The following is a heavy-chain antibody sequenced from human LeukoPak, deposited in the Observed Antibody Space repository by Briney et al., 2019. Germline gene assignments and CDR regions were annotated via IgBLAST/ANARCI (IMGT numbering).Heavy chain of an antibody. D-gene: IGHD2-2*01. V-gene: IGHV1-69*01. J-gene: IGHJ5*02. Sequence: ASVKVSCKASGGTFSSYAISWVRQAPGQGLEWMGGIIPIFGTANYAQKFQGRVTITADESTSTAYMELSSLRSEDTAVYYCARDARSSTSRRGYNWFDPWGQGTLVTVSS. CDR3: ARDARSSTSRRGYNWFDP. CDR2: IIPIFGTA. CDR1: GGTFSSYA.